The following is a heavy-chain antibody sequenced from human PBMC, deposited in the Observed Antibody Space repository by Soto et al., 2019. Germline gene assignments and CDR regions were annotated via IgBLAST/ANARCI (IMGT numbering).Heavy chain of an antibody. CDR3: ARDFCPVPTCYDL. V-gene: IGHV3-48*03. CDR1: GFTFSTYE. J-gene: IGHJ4*02. D-gene: IGHD2-2*01. Sequence: GVSLLLSCAASGFTFSTYEMNWVRPAPGKGLEWVSYISGRGSTIYYADSVKGRFTISRDNAKNSLYLQMNSLRAEDTAVYYCARDFCPVPTCYDLWGQGVLVTVSS. CDR2: ISGRGSTI.